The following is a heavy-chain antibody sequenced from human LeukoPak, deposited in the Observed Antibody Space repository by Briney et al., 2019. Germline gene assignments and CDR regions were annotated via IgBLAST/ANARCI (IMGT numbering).Heavy chain of an antibody. Sequence: GGSLRLSCAASGFTFSNYWMHWVRQAPGKGLVWVSRINSDGSSTSYADSVKGRFTISRDNAKNTLYLQMNSLRADDTAVYYCARVSGTADYFDYWGQGTLVTVSS. J-gene: IGHJ4*02. D-gene: IGHD2-21*02. V-gene: IGHV3-74*01. CDR3: ARVSGTADYFDY. CDR1: GFTFSNYW. CDR2: INSDGSST.